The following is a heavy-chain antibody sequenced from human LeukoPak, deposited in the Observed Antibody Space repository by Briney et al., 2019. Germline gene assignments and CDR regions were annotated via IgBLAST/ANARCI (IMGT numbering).Heavy chain of an antibody. Sequence: GGSLRLSCAASGFTFSDYYMSWIRQAPGKGLEWVSYISRSSSYTNYADSVKGRFTISRDKAKNSLYLQMNSLRAEDTAVYYCARDGYGSGTFDYWGQGTLVTVSS. V-gene: IGHV3-11*06. J-gene: IGHJ4*02. CDR2: ISRSSSYT. D-gene: IGHD3-10*01. CDR1: GFTFSDYY. CDR3: ARDGYGSGTFDY.